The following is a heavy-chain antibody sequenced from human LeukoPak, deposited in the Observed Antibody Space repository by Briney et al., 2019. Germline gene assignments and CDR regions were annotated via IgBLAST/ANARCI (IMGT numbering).Heavy chain of an antibody. D-gene: IGHD7-27*01. V-gene: IGHV3-9*01. CDR2: ISWNSGSI. Sequence: QPGGSLRLSCAASGFTFDDYAMHWVRQAPGKGLEWVSGISWNSGSIGYADSVKGRFTIFRDNAKNSLYLQMNSLRAEDTALYYCAKELTGTYYYYGMDVWGQGTTVTVSS. CDR1: GFTFDDYA. CDR3: AKELTGTYYYYGMDV. J-gene: IGHJ6*02.